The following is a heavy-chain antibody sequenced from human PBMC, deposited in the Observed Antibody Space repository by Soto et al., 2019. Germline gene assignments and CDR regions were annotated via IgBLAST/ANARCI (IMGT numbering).Heavy chain of an antibody. CDR1: GFTFSSYG. CDR2: ISYDGSNK. Sequence: PGGSLRLSCAASGFTFSSYGMHWVRQAPGKGLEWVAVISYDGSNKYYADSVKGRFTISRDNSKNTLYLQMNSLRAEDTAVYYCAKETYDSSGYAYYYYGMDVWGQGTTVTVSS. V-gene: IGHV3-30*18. D-gene: IGHD3-22*01. J-gene: IGHJ6*02. CDR3: AKETYDSSGYAYYYYGMDV.